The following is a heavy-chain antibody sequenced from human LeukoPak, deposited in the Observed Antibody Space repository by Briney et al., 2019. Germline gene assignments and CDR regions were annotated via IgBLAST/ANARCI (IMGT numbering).Heavy chain of an antibody. Sequence: SETLSLTCTVSGGSISSYYWSRIRQPPGKGLEWIGYIHYSGSTYYNPSLTSRVTISVDTSKNQFSLRLSSVTAADTAVYYCAREGSRDFWSGPVYYFDYWGQGTLVTVSS. CDR1: GGSISSYY. CDR2: IHYSGST. CDR3: AREGSRDFWSGPVYYFDY. D-gene: IGHD3-3*01. J-gene: IGHJ4*02. V-gene: IGHV4-59*01.